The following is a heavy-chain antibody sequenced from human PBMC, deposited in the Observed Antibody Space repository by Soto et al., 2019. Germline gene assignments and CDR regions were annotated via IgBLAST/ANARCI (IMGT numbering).Heavy chain of an antibody. CDR1: GYTFTGYY. Sequence: QVQLVQSXAEVKKPGASVKVSCKASGYTFTGYYMHWVRQAPGQGLEWMGWINPSSGSTNYAQKXXXXXXXXXXXXXXXXXXXXXXXXXXXXXXXXXXXXXXXXXWRXSXWXXDLXXRGXXXTX. CDR2: INPSSGST. V-gene: IGHV1-2*02. J-gene: IGHJ2*01. CDR3: XXXXXXXXWRXSXWXXDL.